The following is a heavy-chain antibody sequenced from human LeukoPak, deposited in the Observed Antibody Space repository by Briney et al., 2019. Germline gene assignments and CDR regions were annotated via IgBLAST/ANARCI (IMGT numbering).Heavy chain of an antibody. D-gene: IGHD3-22*01. V-gene: IGHV4-34*01. CDR2: INHSGST. J-gene: IGHJ6*04. CDR3: ARDDYYDSSGYYHGMDV. Sequence: SETLSLTCAVYGGSFSGYYWSWIRQPPGKGLEWIGEINHSGSTNYNPSLKSRVTISVDTSKNQFSLKLSSVTAADTAVYYCARDDYYDSSGYYHGMDVWGKGTRSPSPQ. CDR1: GGSFSGYY.